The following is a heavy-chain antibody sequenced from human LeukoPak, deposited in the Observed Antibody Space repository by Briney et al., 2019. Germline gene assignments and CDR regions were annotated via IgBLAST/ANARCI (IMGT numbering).Heavy chain of an antibody. Sequence: GASVKVSCKASGYTFTGYYMHWVRQAPGQGLEWMGWFNPNSGGANYAQKFQGRVTMTRDTSISTAYMELSRLRSDDTAVYYCARDHYDSSGFDYWGQGTLVTVSS. J-gene: IGHJ4*02. CDR1: GYTFTGYY. V-gene: IGHV1-2*02. D-gene: IGHD3-22*01. CDR3: ARDHYDSSGFDY. CDR2: FNPNSGGA.